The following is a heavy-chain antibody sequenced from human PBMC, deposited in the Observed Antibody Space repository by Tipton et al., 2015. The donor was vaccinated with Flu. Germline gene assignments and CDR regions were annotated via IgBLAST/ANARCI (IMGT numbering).Heavy chain of an antibody. V-gene: IGHV3-7*04. D-gene: IGHD3-10*01. J-gene: IGHJ4*02. CDR1: GYSISSGF. Sequence: LSLTCAVSGYSISSGFYWGRIRQPPGKGLEWVANIKQDGSDKYYVDSVKGRFTISRDNAQNSVFLQMNSLRVEDTAVYYCVRAVGGSGAYWGQGILVTVSS. CDR2: IKQDGSDK. CDR3: VRAVGGSGAY.